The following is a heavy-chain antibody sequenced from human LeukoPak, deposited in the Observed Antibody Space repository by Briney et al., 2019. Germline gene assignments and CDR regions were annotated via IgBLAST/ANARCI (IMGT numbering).Heavy chain of an antibody. CDR3: AHRGTKNWFDP. Sequence: VSGPTLVKPTQTLTLTCTFSGFSLSTSEVGVGWIRQPPGKALEWLGIIYWDDDKRYSPSLKSRLTIIKDTSKNQAVLTMTNMDPVDTATYYCAHRGTKNWFDPWGQGTLVTVSS. CDR1: GFSLSTSEVG. CDR2: IYWDDDK. J-gene: IGHJ5*02. V-gene: IGHV2-5*02.